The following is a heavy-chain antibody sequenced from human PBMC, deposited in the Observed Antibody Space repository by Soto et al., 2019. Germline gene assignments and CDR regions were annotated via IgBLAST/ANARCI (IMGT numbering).Heavy chain of an antibody. CDR3: AKDIKRPPGPSRLQSPTFDY. CDR1: GFTFDDYT. D-gene: IGHD4-4*01. Sequence: GGSLRLSCAASGFTFDDYTMHWVRQAPGKGLEWVSLISWDGGSTYYADSVKGRFTISRDNSKNSLYLQMNSLRAEDTALYYCAKDIKRPPGPSRLQSPTFDYWGQGTLVTVSS. V-gene: IGHV3-43*01. J-gene: IGHJ4*02. CDR2: ISWDGGST.